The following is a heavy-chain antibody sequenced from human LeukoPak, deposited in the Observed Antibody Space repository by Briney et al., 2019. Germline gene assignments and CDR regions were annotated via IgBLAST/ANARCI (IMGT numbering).Heavy chain of an antibody. D-gene: IGHD5-18*01. V-gene: IGHV3-23*01. J-gene: IGHJ4*02. CDR1: RFTFSTYA. CDR2: ISGNGGST. Sequence: GGSLRLSCAASRFTFSTYAMSWVRQAPRKGLEWVSAISGNGGSTYYADSVKGRFTISRDNSKNTLFLQMNSLRAEGTAVYYCARGYIYGYHYWGQGTLVTVSS. CDR3: ARGYIYGYHY.